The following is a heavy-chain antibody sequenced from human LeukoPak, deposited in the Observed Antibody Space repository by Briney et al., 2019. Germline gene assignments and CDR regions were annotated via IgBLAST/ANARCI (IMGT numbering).Heavy chain of an antibody. J-gene: IGHJ5*02. D-gene: IGHD5-18*01. CDR3: AHTLYNYGVGMRFDP. CDR1: GFSLRTGGVG. V-gene: IGHV2-5*02. CDR2: SYWDDDK. Sequence: SGPTQMHPTQTLTLTYTFSGFSLRTGGVGVGWIRQPPGKALECLALSYWDDDKRYSPSLKSRLTITKDTSKNQVVLTMTNMDPVDTATYYCAHTLYNYGVGMRFDPWGQGTLVTVSS.